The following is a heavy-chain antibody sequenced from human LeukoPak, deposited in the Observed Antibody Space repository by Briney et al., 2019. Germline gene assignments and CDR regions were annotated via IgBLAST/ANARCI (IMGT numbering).Heavy chain of an antibody. CDR3: ARVSDSSSSPLYSSGWAPPGY. CDR2: IIPIFGTA. Sequence: SVKVSCKASGGTFSSYAISWVRQAPGQGLEWMGGIIPIFGTANYAQKFQGRVTITADESTSTAYMELSSLRSEDTAVYYCARVSDSSSSPLYSSGWAPPGYWAQGTLVTVPS. CDR1: GGTFSSYA. J-gene: IGHJ4*02. V-gene: IGHV1-69*01. D-gene: IGHD6-19*01.